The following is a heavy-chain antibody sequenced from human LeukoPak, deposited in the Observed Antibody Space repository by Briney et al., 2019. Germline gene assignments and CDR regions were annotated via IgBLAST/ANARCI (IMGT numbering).Heavy chain of an antibody. CDR2: IYSGGST. CDR1: GFTVSSNY. J-gene: IGHJ6*03. CDR3: ASSPTDCSGGSCSGGIGYYYYYMDV. V-gene: IGHV3-53*01. D-gene: IGHD2-15*01. Sequence: GGSLRLSCAASGFTVSSNYMSGVRQAPGKGLEWVSVIYSGGSTYYADPVQCRFTISRHNSKNTLYLQMNSQSAEDTAVYYCASSPTDCSGGSCSGGIGYYYYYMDVWGKGTTVTISS.